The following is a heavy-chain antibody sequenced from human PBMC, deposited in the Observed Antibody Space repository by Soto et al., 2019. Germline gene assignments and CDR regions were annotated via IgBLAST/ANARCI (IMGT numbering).Heavy chain of an antibody. CDR1: GGSFSGYY. Sequence: SETLSLTCAVYGGSFSGYYWSWIRQPPGKGLEWIGEINHSGSTNYNPSLKSRVTISVDTSKNQFSLKLSPVTAADTAVYYCARGPGWSGWYGGFDYWGQGTLVTVSS. J-gene: IGHJ4*02. D-gene: IGHD6-19*01. V-gene: IGHV4-34*01. CDR3: ARGPGWSGWYGGFDY. CDR2: INHSGST.